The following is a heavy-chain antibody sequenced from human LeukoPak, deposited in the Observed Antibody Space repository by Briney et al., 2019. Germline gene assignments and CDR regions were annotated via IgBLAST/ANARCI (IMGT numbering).Heavy chain of an antibody. CDR2: IIPIFGTA. J-gene: IGHJ3*02. Sequence: SVKVSCKASGGIFSSYAISWVRQAPGQGLEWMGGIIPIFGTANYAQKFQGRVTITADESTSTAYMELSSLRSGDTAVYYCARVAGALNNAFDIWGQGTMVTVSS. V-gene: IGHV1-69*01. D-gene: IGHD1-26*01. CDR1: GGIFSSYA. CDR3: ARVAGALNNAFDI.